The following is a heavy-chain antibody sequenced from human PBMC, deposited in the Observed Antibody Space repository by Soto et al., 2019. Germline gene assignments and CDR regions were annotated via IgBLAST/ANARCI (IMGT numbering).Heavy chain of an antibody. D-gene: IGHD4-17*01. CDR2: INHSGST. Sequence: SETLSLTCAVYGGSFSGYYWSWIRQPPGKGLEWIGEINHSGSTNYNPSLKSRVTISVDTSKNQFSLKLSSVTAADTAVYYCARVGAYGDVSVDDWGQGTLVTVSS. V-gene: IGHV4-34*01. CDR1: GGSFSGYY. J-gene: IGHJ4*02. CDR3: ARVGAYGDVSVDD.